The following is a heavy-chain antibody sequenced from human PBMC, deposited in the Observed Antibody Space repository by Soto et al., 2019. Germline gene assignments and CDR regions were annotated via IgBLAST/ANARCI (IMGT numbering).Heavy chain of an antibody. D-gene: IGHD7-27*01. J-gene: IGHJ4*02. CDR2: ISPHSGGP. V-gene: IGHV1-2*02. Sequence: ASVKVSCKASGYTFTGYYIHWVRQAPGQGLEWMGSISPHSGGPNYAQRFQGRVTVTRDTSMTTVYMEMSGLTSDDTAVYYCAREEQTGANYYLDYWGQGTLVTVSS. CDR3: AREEQTGANYYLDY. CDR1: GYTFTGYY.